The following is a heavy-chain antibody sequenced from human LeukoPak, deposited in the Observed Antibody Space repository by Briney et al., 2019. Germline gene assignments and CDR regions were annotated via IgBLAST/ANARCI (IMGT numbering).Heavy chain of an antibody. CDR1: GFTFSSYS. V-gene: IGHV3-21*01. Sequence: PGGSLRLSCAASGFTFSSYSMNGVRQAPGKGLEWVSSISSSSSYIYYADSVKGRFTISRDNAKNSLYLQMNSLRAEDTAIYYCASRQIAVAGAFDYWGQGTLVTVSS. CDR2: ISSSSSYI. J-gene: IGHJ4*02. CDR3: ASRQIAVAGAFDY. D-gene: IGHD6-19*01.